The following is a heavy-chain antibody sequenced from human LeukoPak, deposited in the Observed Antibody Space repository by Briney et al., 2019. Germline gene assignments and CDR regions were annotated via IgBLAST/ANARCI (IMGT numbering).Heavy chain of an antibody. CDR2: INHSGST. D-gene: IGHD3-16*02. J-gene: IGHJ4*02. V-gene: IGHV4-34*01. Sequence: PSETLSLTCAVYGGSFSGYYWSWIRQPPGKGLEWIGGINHSGSTNYNPSLKSRVTISVDTSKNQFSLKLSSVTAADTAVYYCARHLSYYDYVWGSYRLGFDYWGQGTLVTVSS. CDR3: ARHLSYYDYVWGSYRLGFDY. CDR1: GGSFSGYY.